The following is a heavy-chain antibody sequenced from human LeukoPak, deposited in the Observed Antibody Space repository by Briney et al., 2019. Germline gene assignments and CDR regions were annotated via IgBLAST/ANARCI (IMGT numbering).Heavy chain of an antibody. J-gene: IGHJ6*03. V-gene: IGHV1-2*02. Sequence: ASVKVSCKASGYTFTNYHMNWVRQAPGQGLEWMGWINPNSGGTNYAQKFQGRVTMTRDTSISTAYMELSRLRSDDTAVYYCARDGIGILTGYYKLHYYYYMDVWGKGTTVTISS. CDR3: ARDGIGILTGYYKLHYYYYMDV. CDR1: GYTFTNYH. CDR2: INPNSGGT. D-gene: IGHD3-9*01.